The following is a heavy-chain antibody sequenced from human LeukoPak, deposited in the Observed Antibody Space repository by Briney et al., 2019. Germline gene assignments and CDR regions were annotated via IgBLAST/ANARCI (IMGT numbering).Heavy chain of an antibody. CDR3: ARGARAGYNLEPFDY. Sequence: PSETLSLTCAVYGGSFSGYYWSWIRQPPGKGLEWIGEINHSGGTNYNPSLKSRVTISVDTSKNQFSLKLSSVTAADTAVYYCARGARAGYNLEPFDYWGQGTLVTVSS. CDR1: GGSFSGYY. J-gene: IGHJ4*02. D-gene: IGHD5-24*01. CDR2: INHSGGT. V-gene: IGHV4-34*01.